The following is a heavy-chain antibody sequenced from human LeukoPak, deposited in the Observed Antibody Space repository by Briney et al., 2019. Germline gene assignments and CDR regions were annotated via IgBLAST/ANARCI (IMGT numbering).Heavy chain of an antibody. CDR3: AKDKKRDSSSFDY. CDR2: ISYDGSNK. J-gene: IGHJ4*02. CDR1: GFTFSSYG. D-gene: IGHD6-13*01. V-gene: IGHV3-30*18. Sequence: QPGGSLRLSCAASGFTFSSYGMHWVRQAPGKGLEWVAVISYDGSNKYYADSVKGRFTISRDNSKNTLYLQMNSLRAGDTAVYYCAKDKKRDSSSFDYWGQGTLVTVSS.